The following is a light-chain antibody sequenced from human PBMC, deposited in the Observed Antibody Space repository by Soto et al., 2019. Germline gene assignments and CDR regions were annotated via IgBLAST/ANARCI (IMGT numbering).Light chain of an antibody. CDR1: SIDVGHPYNY. CDR3: MSYIASTSTHWV. V-gene: IGLV2-14*03. Sequence: QSVLTQPASVSGSPGQSITISCTGTSIDVGHPYNYVSWYQQYPGKPPKLLILGVSNRPSGISGRFSGSKSGNMASLTISGLQPEDEADYYCMSYIASTSTHWVLGGGTKVTVL. J-gene: IGLJ3*02. CDR2: GVS.